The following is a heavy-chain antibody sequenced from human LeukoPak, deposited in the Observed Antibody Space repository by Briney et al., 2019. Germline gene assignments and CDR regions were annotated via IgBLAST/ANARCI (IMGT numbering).Heavy chain of an antibody. J-gene: IGHJ4*02. CDR3: AREGDGYIFDY. CDR1: GFTFSSYA. CDR2: MSYDGSNK. Sequence: GRSLRLSCAASGFTFSSYAMHWVRQAPGKGLEWVAVMSYDGSNKYNADSVKGRFTISGDNSKNTLYLQMNSLRPEDTAVYYCAREGDGYIFDYWGQGTLVTVSS. D-gene: IGHD5-24*01. V-gene: IGHV3-30-3*01.